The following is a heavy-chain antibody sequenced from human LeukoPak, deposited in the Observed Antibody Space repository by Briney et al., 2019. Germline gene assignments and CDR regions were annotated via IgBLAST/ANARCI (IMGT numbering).Heavy chain of an antibody. CDR2: IYYSGST. CDR1: GGSISSSSYY. Sequence: PSETLSLTCTVSGGSISSSSYYWGWIRQPPGKGLEWIGSIYYSGSTYYNPSLKSRVTISVDTSKNQFSLKLSSVTAADTAVYYCARLTHNPPSPGGWFDPWGQGTLVTVSS. D-gene: IGHD1-1*01. CDR3: ARLTHNPPSPGGWFDP. V-gene: IGHV4-39*01. J-gene: IGHJ5*02.